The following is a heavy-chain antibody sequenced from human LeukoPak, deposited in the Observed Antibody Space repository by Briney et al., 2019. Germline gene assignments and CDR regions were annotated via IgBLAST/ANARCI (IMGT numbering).Heavy chain of an antibody. Sequence: GGSLRLSCAASGFTVSSNYMSWVRQAPGKGLEWVSVIYSGGSTYYADSVKGRFTISRDNSKNTLYLQMNSLRAEDTAVYYCARLPGWYGAYYGMDVWGQGTTVTVSS. CDR1: GFTVSSNY. CDR3: ARLPGWYGAYYGMDV. CDR2: IYSGGST. D-gene: IGHD6-19*01. V-gene: IGHV3-53*01. J-gene: IGHJ6*02.